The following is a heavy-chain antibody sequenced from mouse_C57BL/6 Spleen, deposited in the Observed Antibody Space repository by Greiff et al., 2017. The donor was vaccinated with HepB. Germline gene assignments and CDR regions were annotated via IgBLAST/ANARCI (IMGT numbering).Heavy chain of an antibody. D-gene: IGHD2-2*01. V-gene: IGHV1-50*01. Sequence: QVQLQQPGAELVKPGASVKLSCKASGYTFTSYWMQWVNQRPGQGLEWIGEIDPSDSYTNYNQKFKGKATLTVDTSSSTAYMQLSSLTSEDSAVYYCARWLRRENAMDYWGQGTSVTVSS. CDR2: IDPSDSYT. CDR1: GYTFTSYW. CDR3: ARWLRRENAMDY. J-gene: IGHJ4*01.